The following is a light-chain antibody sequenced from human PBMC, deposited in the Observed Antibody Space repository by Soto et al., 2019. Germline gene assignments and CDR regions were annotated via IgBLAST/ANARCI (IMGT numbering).Light chain of an antibody. CDR3: QQRSNWPGT. V-gene: IGKV3-11*01. CDR2: DAS. Sequence: EIVLTQSPATLSLSPGGRATLSCRASQSVSSYLAWYQQKPGQAPRLLIYDASNRATGIPARFSGSGSGTDFTLTISSLEPEDFAVYYCQQRSNWPGTFGQGTKLEIK. CDR1: QSVSSY. J-gene: IGKJ2*01.